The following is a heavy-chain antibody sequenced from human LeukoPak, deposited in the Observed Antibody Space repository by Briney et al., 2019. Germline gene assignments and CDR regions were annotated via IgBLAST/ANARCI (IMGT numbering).Heavy chain of an antibody. Sequence: SGTLSLTCTVSGGSISSYYWSWIRQPPGKGLEWIGYIYYTGTTNYNPSLKSRVTMSMDTSKNQISLNLSSVTAADTAVYYCARGRWELSVGFDCWGQGALVTVSS. V-gene: IGHV4-59*01. CDR1: GGSISSYY. D-gene: IGHD1-26*01. CDR3: ARGRWELSVGFDC. J-gene: IGHJ4*02. CDR2: IYYTGTT.